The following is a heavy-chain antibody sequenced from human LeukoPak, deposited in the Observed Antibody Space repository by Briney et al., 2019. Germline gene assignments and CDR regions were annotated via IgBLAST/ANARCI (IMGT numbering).Heavy chain of an antibody. D-gene: IGHD3-10*01. V-gene: IGHV3-74*01. CDR2: INSDGSTT. CDR3: ASQRGFDY. CDR1: GFIFSSYW. Sequence: PGGSLRLSCAASGFIFSSYWMHWVRQAPGKGLVWVSRINSDGSTTNYADSVKGRFTISRDNAKNTLYLQMSSLRHEDTAVYYCASQRGFDYWGQGALVTVSS. J-gene: IGHJ4*02.